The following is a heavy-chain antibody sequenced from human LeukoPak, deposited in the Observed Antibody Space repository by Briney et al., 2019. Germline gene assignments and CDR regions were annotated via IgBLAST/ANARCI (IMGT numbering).Heavy chain of an antibody. CDR3: ARGYCSGGSCYSSDY. V-gene: IGHV1-69*13. J-gene: IGHJ4*02. CDR2: IIPIFGTA. Sequence: GASVKVSCKVSGGTFSSYAISWVRQAPGQGLEWMGGIIPIFGTANYAQKFQGRVTITADESTSTAYMELSSLRSEDTAVYYCARGYCSGGSCYSSDYWGQGTLVTVSS. CDR1: GGTFSSYA. D-gene: IGHD2-15*01.